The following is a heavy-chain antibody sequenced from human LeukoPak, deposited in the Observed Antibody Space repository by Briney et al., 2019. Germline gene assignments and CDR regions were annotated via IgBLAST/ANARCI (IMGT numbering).Heavy chain of an antibody. V-gene: IGHV4-34*01. CDR2: INHSGST. CDR1: GGSFSGYY. Sequence: SETLSLTCAVYGGSFSGYYWSWIRQPPGKGLEWIGEINHSGSTNYNPSLKSRVTISADTSKNQYSLKLSSVTAADTAVYYCARYYYDSSGYYQEYFQHWGQGTLVTVSS. J-gene: IGHJ1*01. D-gene: IGHD3-22*01. CDR3: ARYYYDSSGYYQEYFQH.